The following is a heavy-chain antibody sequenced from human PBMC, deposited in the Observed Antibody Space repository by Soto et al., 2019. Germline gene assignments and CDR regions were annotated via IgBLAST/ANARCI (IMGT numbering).Heavy chain of an antibody. D-gene: IGHD1-26*01. Sequence: PGGSLRLSCAASGFTFSSNWMHWVRQAPGKGLVWVSRINSDGGSTSYAGSVKGRFTISRDNAKNTLYLQMNSLRAEDTAVYYCARHLVGADHGAFDIWGQGTMVTVSS. CDR2: INSDGGST. CDR3: ARHLVGADHGAFDI. J-gene: IGHJ3*02. V-gene: IGHV3-74*01. CDR1: GFTFSSNW.